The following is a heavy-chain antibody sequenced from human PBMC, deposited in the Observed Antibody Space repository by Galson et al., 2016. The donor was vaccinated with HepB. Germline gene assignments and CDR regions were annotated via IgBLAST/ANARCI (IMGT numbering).Heavy chain of an antibody. CDR2: ISSSSSTI. CDR3: AREIPSRGKSDY. V-gene: IGHV3-48*02. Sequence: LRLSCAASGFTFSSYSMNWVRQAPGKGLEWVSYISSSSSTIYYADSVKGRFTISRDNAKNSLYLQMNSLRDEDTAVSYCAREIPSRGKSDYWGQGTLVTVAS. CDR1: GFTFSSYS. J-gene: IGHJ4*02. D-gene: IGHD3-10*01.